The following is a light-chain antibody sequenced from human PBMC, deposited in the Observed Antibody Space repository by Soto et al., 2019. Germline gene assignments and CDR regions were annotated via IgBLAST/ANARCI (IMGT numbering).Light chain of an antibody. CDR2: DAS. Sequence: MLTQSPATLSLSPGDRAILSCRASQDVSISLGWYQQKPGQAPRLLLYDASNRATGIPDRFSGSGSGTDFTLTISSLEPEDFAVYYCLQRASWRSFGQGTKVDIK. CDR3: LQRASWRS. J-gene: IGKJ2*01. V-gene: IGKV3D-11*01. CDR1: QDVSIS.